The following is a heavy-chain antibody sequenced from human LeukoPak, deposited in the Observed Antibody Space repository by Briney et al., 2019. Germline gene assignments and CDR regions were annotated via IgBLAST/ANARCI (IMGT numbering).Heavy chain of an antibody. Sequence: SETLSLTCTVSGGSISTYYWSWIRQPPGKGLEWIGEIYHSGSTNYNPSLKSRVTISVDKSKNQFSLKLSSVTAADTAVYYCARDRRRDLLHAFDIWGQGTMVTVSS. J-gene: IGHJ3*02. V-gene: IGHV4-59*01. D-gene: IGHD1-26*01. CDR1: GGSISTYY. CDR2: IYHSGST. CDR3: ARDRRRDLLHAFDI.